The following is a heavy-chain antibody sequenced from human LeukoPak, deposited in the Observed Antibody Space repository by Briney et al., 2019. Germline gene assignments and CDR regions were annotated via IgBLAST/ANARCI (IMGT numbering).Heavy chain of an antibody. J-gene: IGHJ4*02. Sequence: ASVKVSCKASGYTFTSYGISWVRQAPGQGLEWMGWISAYNGNTNYAQKLQGRVTMTTDTSTSTAYMELRSLRSDDTAVYYCARGRYYYDSRAPGGYWGQGTLVTVSS. CDR1: GYTFTSYG. V-gene: IGHV1-18*01. D-gene: IGHD3-22*01. CDR3: ARGRYYYDSRAPGGY. CDR2: ISAYNGNT.